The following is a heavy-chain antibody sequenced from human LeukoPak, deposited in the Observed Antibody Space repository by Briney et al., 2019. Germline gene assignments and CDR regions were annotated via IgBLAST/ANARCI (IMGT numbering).Heavy chain of an antibody. CDR1: GFTFSSQW. J-gene: IGHJ6*03. CDR2: VNQGGTQK. Sequence: PGGSLRLSCAAFGFTFSSQWMSWARQAPGKGLEWVAIVNQGGTQKYYVDSVKGRFTISRDNAENSLYLQMNSLRAEDTAVYYCAREHYFYYMDGWGKGTTVTVSS. CDR3: AREHYFYYMDG. V-gene: IGHV3-7*01.